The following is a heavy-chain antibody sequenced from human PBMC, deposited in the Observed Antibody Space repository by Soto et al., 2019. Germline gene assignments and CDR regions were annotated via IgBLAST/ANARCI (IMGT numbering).Heavy chain of an antibody. V-gene: IGHV3-23*01. J-gene: IGHJ4*02. D-gene: IGHD5-12*01. CDR1: RFTFSSYA. CDR2: ISGSGGST. Sequence: GGSLRLSCSASRFTFSSYAVSWVRQAPGKGLEWVPAISGSGGSTYYADSVKGRFTISRDNSKNTLYLQMNSLRAEDTAVYYCAKARPVDIVATTPLDYWGQGTLVTVSS. CDR3: AKARPVDIVATTPLDY.